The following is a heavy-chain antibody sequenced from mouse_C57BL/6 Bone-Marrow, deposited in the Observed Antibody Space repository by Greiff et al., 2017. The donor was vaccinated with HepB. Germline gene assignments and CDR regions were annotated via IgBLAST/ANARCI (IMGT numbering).Heavy chain of an antibody. J-gene: IGHJ3*01. CDR3: ARQAYNYGSSSLAY. CDR1: GSTFTSYW. D-gene: IGHD1-1*01. CDR2: IHPNCGST. V-gene: IGHV1-64*01. Sequence: QVQLQQPGAELVKPGASVKLSCKASGSTFTSYWMLWVKQRHGQGLEWIGMIHPNCGSTNYNEKFKSKATLTVDKSSSTAYKQISSLTSEDSAVYYCARQAYNYGSSSLAYWGQGTLVTVSA.